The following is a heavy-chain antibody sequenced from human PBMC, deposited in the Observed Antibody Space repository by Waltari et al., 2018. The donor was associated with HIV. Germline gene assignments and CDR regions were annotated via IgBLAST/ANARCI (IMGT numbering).Heavy chain of an antibody. Sequence: QVQLVQSGAEVKKPGASVKVSCKASGYTFTSYAMHWVRQAPGQRLEWMGWINAGNGNTKYSQKFQGRVTITRDTSASTAYMELSSLRSEDTAVYYCLLDCSSTSCYQERYWFDPWGQGTLVTVSS. J-gene: IGHJ5*02. CDR1: GYTFTSYA. CDR3: LLDCSSTSCYQERYWFDP. CDR2: INAGNGNT. V-gene: IGHV1-3*01. D-gene: IGHD2-2*01.